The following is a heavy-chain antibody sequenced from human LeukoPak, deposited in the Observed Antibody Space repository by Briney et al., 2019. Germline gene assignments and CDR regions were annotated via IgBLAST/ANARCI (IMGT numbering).Heavy chain of an antibody. V-gene: IGHV1-18*01. D-gene: IGHD3-10*01. J-gene: IGHJ4*02. CDR3: ARAHVLLWFGEPAALGY. CDR1: GYTFTSYG. Sequence: GASVKVSCKASGYTFTSYGISWVRQAPGQGLEWMGWISAYNGNTNYAQKLQGRVTMTTDTSTSTAYMELRSLRSDDTAVYYCARAHVLLWFGEPAALGYWGQGTLVTVSS. CDR2: ISAYNGNT.